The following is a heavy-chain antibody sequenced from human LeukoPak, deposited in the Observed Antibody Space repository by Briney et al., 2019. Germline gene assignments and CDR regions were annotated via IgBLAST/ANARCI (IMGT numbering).Heavy chain of an antibody. CDR2: LRGNGET. Sequence: GGSLRLSCAASGLSFSTFAMSWVRQGPARVLEWVSSLRGNGETFYAESVKGRFTLSSDSSRSTVYLHLNNLKVEDTAMYYCARASWVSSTDAVRWGQGTLVTVSS. CDR3: ARASWVSSTDAVR. CDR1: GLSFSTFA. J-gene: IGHJ4*02. D-gene: IGHD3-16*01. V-gene: IGHV3-23*01.